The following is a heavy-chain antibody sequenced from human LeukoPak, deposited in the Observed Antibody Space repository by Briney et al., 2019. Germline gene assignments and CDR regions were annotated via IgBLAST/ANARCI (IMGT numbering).Heavy chain of an antibody. D-gene: IGHD5-12*01. CDR1: GGSISSYY. CDR3: ATSSKGYSGYDDYGDYASNILSGYYYYYMDV. CDR2: IYYSGST. J-gene: IGHJ6*03. V-gene: IGHV4-59*08. Sequence: PSETLSLTSTVSGGSISSYYWSWIRQPPGKGLEWIGYIYYSGSTNYNPSLKSRVTISVDTSKNQFSLKLSSVTAADTAVYYCATSSKGYSGYDDYGDYASNILSGYYYYYMDVWGKGTTVTVSS.